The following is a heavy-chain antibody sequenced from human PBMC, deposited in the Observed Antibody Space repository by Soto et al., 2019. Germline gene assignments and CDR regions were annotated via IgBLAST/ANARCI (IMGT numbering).Heavy chain of an antibody. CDR3: ARRSDYVAFDY. D-gene: IGHD4-17*01. CDR1: GDSFSSADYK. CDR2: IYYSGYT. Sequence: QVQLQESGPGLVKPSQTLSLTCTVSGDSFSSADYKWSWIRQPPGKGLEWIGYIYYSGYTYNNPSXKXRLTMSVETSKIQFFLKLSSVTAADTAVYYCARRSDYVAFDYWGQGTLVTVSS. J-gene: IGHJ4*02. V-gene: IGHV4-30-4*01.